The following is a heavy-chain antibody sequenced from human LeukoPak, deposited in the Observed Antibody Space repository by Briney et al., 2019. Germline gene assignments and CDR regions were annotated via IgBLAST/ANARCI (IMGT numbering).Heavy chain of an antibody. CDR2: ISGSANT. J-gene: IGHJ4*02. CDR3: ARHRITGRAFDY. V-gene: IGHV3-23*01. CDR1: GFTFSSYA. D-gene: IGHD1-20*01. Sequence: GRSLRLSCAASGFTFSSYAMTWVRQAPGKGLEWVSAISGSANTYYTDSVKGRFTISRDNSKNTLYLQMNSLRAEDTAVYYCARHRITGRAFDYWGQGTLVTVSS.